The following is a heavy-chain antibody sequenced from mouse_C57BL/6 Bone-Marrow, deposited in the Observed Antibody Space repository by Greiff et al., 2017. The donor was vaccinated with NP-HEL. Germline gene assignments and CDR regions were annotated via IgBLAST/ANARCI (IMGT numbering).Heavy chain of an antibody. CDR2: ISGGGGNT. CDR3: ARRGIYYDYAYAMDY. V-gene: IGHV5-9*01. Sequence: EVKVEESGGGLVKPGGSLKLSCAASGFTFSSYTMSWVRQTPEKRLEWVATISGGGGNTYYTDSVQGRFTLSRDNAKNTLYLQMSSLRSEDTALYYCARRGIYYDYAYAMDYWGQGTPVTVSS. J-gene: IGHJ4*01. D-gene: IGHD2-4*01. CDR1: GFTFSSYT.